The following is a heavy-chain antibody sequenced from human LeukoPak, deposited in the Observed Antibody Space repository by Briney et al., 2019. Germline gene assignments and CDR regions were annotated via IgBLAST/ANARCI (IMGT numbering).Heavy chain of an antibody. CDR2: INPNSGGT. CDR3: ARGDYYGSGRPTNAFDY. V-gene: IGHV1-2*02. J-gene: IGHJ4*02. CDR1: GYTFTDYY. D-gene: IGHD3-10*01. Sequence: ASVKVSCKASGYTFTDYYMHWVRQAPGQGLEWMGWINPNSGGTNYAQKFQGRVTMTRDTSISTAYMELSRLRSDDTAVYYCARGDYYGSGRPTNAFDYWGQGTLVTVSS.